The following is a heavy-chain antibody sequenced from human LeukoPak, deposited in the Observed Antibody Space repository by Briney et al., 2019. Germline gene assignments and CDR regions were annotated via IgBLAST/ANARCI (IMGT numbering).Heavy chain of an antibody. D-gene: IGHD2-2*01. V-gene: IGHV4-4*07. CDR2: IYTSGST. CDR3: AKGRDIVIVPAEDYFDY. Sequence: PSGTLSLTCTVSVGSISSYYWGWIRQPAGKGLECIVRIYTSGSTNYNPSLNSRVTMSVAMSKNQFSLKLSPETAADTAVYYCAKGRDIVIVPAEDYFDYWGQRTLVTVAS. CDR1: VGSISSYY. J-gene: IGHJ4*02.